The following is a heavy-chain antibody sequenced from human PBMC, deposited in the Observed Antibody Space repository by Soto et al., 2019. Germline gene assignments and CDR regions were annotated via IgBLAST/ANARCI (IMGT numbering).Heavy chain of an antibody. Sequence: QITLKESGPMLVKPTQTLTLTCTFSGFSLSTSGVGVGWIRQPPGKALEWLALIYWDDNKHYSPSLKSRLTIPKDPSKNQVVLKMTNMDPVDTAKYYCVHKGGGDRILDYWGQGTLVTVSS. CDR3: VHKGGGDRILDY. CDR2: IYWDDNK. CDR1: GFSLSTSGVG. D-gene: IGHD3-16*01. J-gene: IGHJ4*02. V-gene: IGHV2-5*02.